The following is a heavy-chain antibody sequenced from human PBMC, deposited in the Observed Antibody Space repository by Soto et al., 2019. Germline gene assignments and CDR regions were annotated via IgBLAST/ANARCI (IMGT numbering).Heavy chain of an antibody. CDR1: GFTFSSYA. V-gene: IGHV3-64*01. Sequence: GGSLRLSCAASGFTFSSYAMHWVRQAPGKGLEYVSAISSYGGSTYYANSVKGRFTISRDNSKNTLYLQMGSLRAEDMAVYYCARDPDSSGYYYFDFWGQGTLVTVSS. D-gene: IGHD3-22*01. CDR2: ISSYGGST. CDR3: ARDPDSSGYYYFDF. J-gene: IGHJ4*02.